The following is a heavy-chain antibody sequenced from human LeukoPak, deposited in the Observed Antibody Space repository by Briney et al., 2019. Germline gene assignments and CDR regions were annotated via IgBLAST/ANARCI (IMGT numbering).Heavy chain of an antibody. D-gene: IGHD4-17*01. CDR2: ISYDGSNK. V-gene: IGHV3-30*18. CDR3: AKYGDYKDFDY. Sequence: GGSLRLSCAASGFTFSSYGMHWVRQAPGKGLEWVAVISYDGSNKYYADSVKGRFTISRDNSKNTLYLQMSSLSPEDTAAYYCAKYGDYKDFDYWGQGTLVTVSS. CDR1: GFTFSSYG. J-gene: IGHJ4*02.